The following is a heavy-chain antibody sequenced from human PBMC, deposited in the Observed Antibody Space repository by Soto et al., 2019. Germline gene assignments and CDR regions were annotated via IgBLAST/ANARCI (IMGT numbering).Heavy chain of an antibody. J-gene: IGHJ6*02. V-gene: IGHV3-7*01. D-gene: IGHD3-10*01. CDR2: IKQDGSEK. Sequence: GGSLRLSCAASGFTFSSYWMSWVRQAPGKGLEWVANIKQDGSEKYYVDSVKGRFTISRDNAKDSLYLQMNSLRAEDTAVYYCARELRGSGSYYPYYYYYGMDVWGQGTTVTVSS. CDR1: GFTFSSYW. CDR3: ARELRGSGSYYPYYYYYGMDV.